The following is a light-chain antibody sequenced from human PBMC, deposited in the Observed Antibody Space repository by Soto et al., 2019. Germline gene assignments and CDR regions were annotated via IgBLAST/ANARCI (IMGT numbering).Light chain of an antibody. CDR2: GAS. J-gene: IGKJ2*01. Sequence: EIVMTQSPATLSVSPGERATPSCRASQSVSSNLAWYQQKPGQAPRLLIYGASTRATGIPASFSGSGSGTEFTLTISSLQSEDFAVYYCQQYNNWPVTFGQGTKLEIK. V-gene: IGKV3-15*01. CDR1: QSVSSN. CDR3: QQYNNWPVT.